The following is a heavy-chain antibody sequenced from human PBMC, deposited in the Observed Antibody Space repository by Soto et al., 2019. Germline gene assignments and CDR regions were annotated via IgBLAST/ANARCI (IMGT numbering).Heavy chain of an antibody. J-gene: IGHJ3*02. CDR3: ARYSSGWYADAFDI. CDR1: GYTFTSYG. CDR2: ISAYNGNT. Sequence: ASVKVSCKASGYTFTSYGISWVRQAPGRGLEWMGWISAYNGNTNYAQKLQGRVTMTTDTSTSTAYMELRSLRSDDTAVYYCARYSSGWYADAFDIWGQGTMVTVSS. D-gene: IGHD6-19*01. V-gene: IGHV1-18*01.